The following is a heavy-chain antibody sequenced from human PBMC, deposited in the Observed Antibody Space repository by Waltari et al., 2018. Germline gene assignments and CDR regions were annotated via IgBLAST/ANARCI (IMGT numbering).Heavy chain of an antibody. CDR2: IYTTGST. CDR1: GGSISSGSYY. Sequence: QVQLQESGPGLVKPSQTLSLTCTVSGGSISSGSYYWSWIRQPAGKGLEWIGRIYTTGSTNYNPSLKSRVTISVDTSKNQFSLKLSSVTAADTAVYYCASMSTAMVGPQDYWGQGTLVTVSS. D-gene: IGHD5-18*01. J-gene: IGHJ4*02. CDR3: ASMSTAMVGPQDY. V-gene: IGHV4-61*02.